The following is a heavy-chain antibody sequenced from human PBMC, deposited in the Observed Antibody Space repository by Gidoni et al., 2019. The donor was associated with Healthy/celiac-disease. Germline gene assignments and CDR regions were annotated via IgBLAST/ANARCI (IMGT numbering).Heavy chain of an antibody. Sequence: EVQLVESGGGLVQPGRSLRLSCAASGFTFDDYAMHWVRQAPGKGLEWVSGISWNSGSIGYADSVKGRFTISRDNAKNSLYLQMNSLRAEDTALYYCAKDIGGYDSFYYGMDVWGQGTTVTVSS. J-gene: IGHJ6*02. CDR1: GFTFDDYA. D-gene: IGHD5-12*01. CDR2: ISWNSGSI. CDR3: AKDIGGYDSFYYGMDV. V-gene: IGHV3-9*01.